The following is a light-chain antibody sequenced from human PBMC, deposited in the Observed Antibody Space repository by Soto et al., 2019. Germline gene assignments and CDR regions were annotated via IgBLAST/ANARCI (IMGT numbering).Light chain of an antibody. V-gene: IGKV3-15*01. CDR1: QSIRNN. CDR3: QQYSAWPLT. J-gene: IGKJ4*01. Sequence: EIVMTQSPAILSVSPGDGATLFCRASQSIRNNFLAWYQHKPGQAPRLLIHGASTRATGVPARFSGSASETEFTLTISSLQSEDFAVYYCQQYSAWPLTFGVGTKVEI. CDR2: GAS.